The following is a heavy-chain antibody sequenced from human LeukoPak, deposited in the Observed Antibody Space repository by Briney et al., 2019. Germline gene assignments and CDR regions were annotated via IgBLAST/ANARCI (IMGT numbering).Heavy chain of an antibody. V-gene: IGHV1-8*01. CDR2: MNPNSGNT. CDR3: ARPGPEAYYFDY. J-gene: IGHJ4*02. Sequence: ASVKVSCKASGYTFTSYDINWVRQATGQGLEWMGWMNPNSGNTGYAQKFQGRVTMTRNTSISTAYMELSSLRSEDTAVYYCARPGPEAYYFDYWGQGTLVTVSS. CDR1: GYTFTSYD.